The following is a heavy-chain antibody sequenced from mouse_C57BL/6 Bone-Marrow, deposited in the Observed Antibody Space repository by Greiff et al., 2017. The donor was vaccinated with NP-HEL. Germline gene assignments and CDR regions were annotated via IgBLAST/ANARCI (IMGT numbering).Heavy chain of an antibody. CDR2: IYPGSGNT. J-gene: IGHJ2*01. D-gene: IGHD1-1*01. V-gene: IGHV1-76*01. CDR3: ARDYYGSSSFDY. CDR1: GYTFTDYY. Sequence: QVQLQQSGAELVRPGASVKLSCKASGYTFTDYYINWVKQRPGQGLEWIARIYPGSGNTYYNEKFKGKATLTAEKSSSTAYMQLSSLTSEDSAVYFGARDYYGSSSFDYWGQGTTLTVSS.